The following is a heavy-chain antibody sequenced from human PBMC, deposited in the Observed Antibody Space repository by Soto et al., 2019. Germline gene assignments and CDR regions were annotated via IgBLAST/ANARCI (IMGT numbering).Heavy chain of an antibody. CDR3: ARAYCGGDCYSYYYYAMDV. Sequence: PSAPRSLTCRFSGVSINSGGYYLSWIRQPPGRGLEWIWYIYYSGSTYYNPSRKSRVTISVDTSKKKFSLKLSSVTATDTAVYYCARAYCGGDCYSYYYYAMDVWGQGTTVTVSS. CDR2: IYYSGST. J-gene: IGHJ6*02. D-gene: IGHD2-21*02. CDR1: GVSINSGGYY. V-gene: IGHV4-30-4*01.